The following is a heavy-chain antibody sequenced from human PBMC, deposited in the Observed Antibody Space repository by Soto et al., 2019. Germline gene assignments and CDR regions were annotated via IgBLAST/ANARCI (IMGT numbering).Heavy chain of an antibody. CDR3: TRGWYNWKGEDY. CDR2: IRSKANSYAT. CDR1: GFTFSGSA. V-gene: IGHV3-73*01. Sequence: GGSLRLSCAASGFTFSGSAMHWVRQASGKGLEWVGRIRSKANSYATAYAASVKGRFTISRDDSKNTAYLQMNSLKTEDTAVYYCTRGWYNWKGEDYWGQGTLVTVSS. J-gene: IGHJ4*02. D-gene: IGHD1-20*01.